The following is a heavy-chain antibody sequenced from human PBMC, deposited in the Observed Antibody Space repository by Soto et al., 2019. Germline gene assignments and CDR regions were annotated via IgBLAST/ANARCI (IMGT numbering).Heavy chain of an antibody. CDR2: INTDGSNT. D-gene: IGHD2-15*01. J-gene: IGHJ5*02. CDR1: GLTFNRYW. V-gene: IGHV3-74*01. CDR3: AREFCSGGNCYTYYFDP. Sequence: GGSLRLSCAASGLTFNRYWMHWVRHAPGKGLVWVSHINTDGSNTNYADSVKGRFTISRDNAKSTLFLQMNSLRDEDTAIYYCAREFCSGGNCYTYYFDPWGQGIPVAVSS.